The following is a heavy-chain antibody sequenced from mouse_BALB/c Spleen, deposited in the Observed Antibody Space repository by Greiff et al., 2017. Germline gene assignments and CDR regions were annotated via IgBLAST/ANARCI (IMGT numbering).Heavy chain of an antibody. V-gene: IGHV5-9*03. Sequence: EVKVVESGGGLVKPGGSLKLSCAASGFTFSSYTMSWVRQTPEKRLEWVATISSGGGNTYSPDSVKGRFTISRDNAKNNLYLQMSSLRSEDTALYYCARGGKYDDAMDYWGQGTSVTVSS. D-gene: IGHD2-14*01. CDR2: ISSGGGNT. CDR1: GFTFSSYT. CDR3: ARGGKYDDAMDY. J-gene: IGHJ4*01.